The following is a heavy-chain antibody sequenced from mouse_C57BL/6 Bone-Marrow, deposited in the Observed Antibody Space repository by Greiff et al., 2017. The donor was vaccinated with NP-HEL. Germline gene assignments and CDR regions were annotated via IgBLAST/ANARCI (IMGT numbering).Heavy chain of an antibody. CDR2: IYPRSGNT. J-gene: IGHJ3*01. V-gene: IGHV1-81*01. D-gene: IGHD3-2*02. CDR3: ARKGDSSGPAWFAY. Sequence: VQLQESGAELARPGASVKLSCKASGYTFTSYGISWVKQRTGQGLEWIGEIYPRSGNTYYNEKFKGKATLTADKSSSTAYMELRSLTSEDSAVYFCARKGDSSGPAWFAYWGQGTLVTVSA. CDR1: GYTFTSYG.